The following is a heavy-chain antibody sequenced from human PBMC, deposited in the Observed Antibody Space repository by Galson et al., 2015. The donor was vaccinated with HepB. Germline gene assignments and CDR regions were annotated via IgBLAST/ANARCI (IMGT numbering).Heavy chain of an antibody. CDR1: GFTFSSYS. V-gene: IGHV3-48*04. CDR2: ISSSSTTI. Sequence: SLRLSCAASGFTFSSYSMNSVRQAPGKGLEWVSFISSSSTTIYYADSVKGRFTISRDDAKNSLYLQMNSLRAEDTAVYYCARDLTGYSSTWRRYWFFDLWGRGTLVTVSS. CDR3: ARDLTGYSSTWRRYWFFDL. J-gene: IGHJ2*01. D-gene: IGHD6-13*01.